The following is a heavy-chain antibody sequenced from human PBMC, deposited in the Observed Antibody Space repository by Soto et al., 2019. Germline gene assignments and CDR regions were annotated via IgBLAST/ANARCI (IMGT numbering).Heavy chain of an antibody. J-gene: IGHJ6*02. V-gene: IGHV3-15*07. D-gene: IGHD3-10*01. CDR2: IKTKSEGEAT. CDR3: TTGSVEGV. Sequence: EVQLVESGGGLVKPGGSLRLSCAASDFTITNAWMNWVRQAPGKGLEWVGRIKTKSEGEATDYAAPLKGRLTISRDDSKNTLFLQMHSLKTEDTAGYYCTTGSVEGVWGQGATVTVSS. CDR1: DFTITNAW.